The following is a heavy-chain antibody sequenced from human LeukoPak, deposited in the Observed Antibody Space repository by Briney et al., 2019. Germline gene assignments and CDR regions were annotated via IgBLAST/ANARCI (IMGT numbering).Heavy chain of an antibody. D-gene: IGHD1-26*01. V-gene: IGHV3-9*01. Sequence: SLRLSCAASGFTFDDYAMHWVRQAPGKGLEWVSGISSNSGSIGYADSVKGRFTISRDNAKNSLYLQMNSLRAEDTALYYCTKGQWEVLYYFDYWGQGTLVTVSS. CDR1: GFTFDDYA. CDR3: TKGQWEVLYYFDY. CDR2: ISSNSGSI. J-gene: IGHJ4*02.